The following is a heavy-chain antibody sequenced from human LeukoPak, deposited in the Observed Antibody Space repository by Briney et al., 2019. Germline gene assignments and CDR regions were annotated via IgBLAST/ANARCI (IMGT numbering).Heavy chain of an antibody. V-gene: IGHV3-53*01. J-gene: IGHJ4*02. Sequence: GGSLRLSCAASGVTVSSNYMNWVRQAPGKGLEWVSVIYSGGNTYYADSVKGRFTISRDNSKNTLYLQMNSLKAEDTAVYYCAREPGYGDYGVDYWGQGTLVTVSS. D-gene: IGHD4-17*01. CDR2: IYSGGNT. CDR1: GVTVSSNY. CDR3: AREPGYGDYGVDY.